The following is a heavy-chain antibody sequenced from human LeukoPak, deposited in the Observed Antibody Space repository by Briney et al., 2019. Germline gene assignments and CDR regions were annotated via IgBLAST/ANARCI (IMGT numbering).Heavy chain of an antibody. CDR1: GGSISSYY. Sequence: PSETLPLTCTVSGGSISSYYWSWIRQPAGKGLEWIGRIYTSGSTNYNPSLKSRVTMSVDTSKNQFSLKLSSVAAADTAVYYCARDRITMVRGVIITGVFDPWGQGTLVTVSS. J-gene: IGHJ5*02. CDR2: IYTSGST. CDR3: ARDRITMVRGVIITGVFDP. D-gene: IGHD3-10*01. V-gene: IGHV4-4*07.